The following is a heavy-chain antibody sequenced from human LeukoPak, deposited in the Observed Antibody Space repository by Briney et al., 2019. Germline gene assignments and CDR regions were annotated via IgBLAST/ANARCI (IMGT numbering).Heavy chain of an antibody. CDR1: DDSITMYY. Sequence: SETLSLTCSVSDDSITMYYWTWIRQPPGKGLEWIGYVDHTGSTNYNPSLKSRVTISVDTSKNQFSLKLSSATAADTAVYYCARQYIDILTGYHRGELYWYFDLWGRGTLVTVSS. J-gene: IGHJ2*01. D-gene: IGHD3-9*01. CDR2: VDHTGST. CDR3: ARQYIDILTGYHRGELYWYFDL. V-gene: IGHV4-59*08.